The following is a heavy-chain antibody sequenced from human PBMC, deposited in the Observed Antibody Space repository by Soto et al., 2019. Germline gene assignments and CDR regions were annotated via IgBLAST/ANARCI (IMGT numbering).Heavy chain of an antibody. CDR1: GVTFSSYA. J-gene: IGHJ4*02. V-gene: IGHV3-23*01. D-gene: IGHD6-19*01. Sequence: GGSLRLSCTASGVTFSSYAMNWVRQAPGKGLAWVSVISGSGGSTYYADSVKGRFTISRDNSKNTLYLQMNSLRAEDTAVYYCASRTSGWYFDYWGQGTLVTVSS. CDR3: ASRTSGWYFDY. CDR2: ISGSGGST.